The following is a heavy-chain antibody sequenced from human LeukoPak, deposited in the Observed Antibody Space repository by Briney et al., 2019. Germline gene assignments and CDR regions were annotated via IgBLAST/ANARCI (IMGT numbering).Heavy chain of an antibody. CDR1: GFIFGDYW. CDR2: IKQDGSEK. CDR3: ARDRWELLSNSYHYCGLDV. Sequence: PGGSLRLSCVASGFIFGDYWMSWVRQAPGKGLEWVANIKQDGSEKCYVDSVNGRFTISRDNAKNSLYLQMNSLRAEDTAVNYCARDRWELLSNSYHYCGLDVWGQGTTVTVSS. J-gene: IGHJ6*02. V-gene: IGHV3-7*01. D-gene: IGHD2-15*01.